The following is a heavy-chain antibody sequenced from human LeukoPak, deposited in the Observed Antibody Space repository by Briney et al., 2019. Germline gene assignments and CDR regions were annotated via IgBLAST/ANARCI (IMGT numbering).Heavy chain of an antibody. V-gene: IGHV3-30*18. CDR1: GFTFSSYG. CDR2: ISYDGSNK. Sequence: GGSLRLSCAASGFTFSSYGMHWVRQAPGKGLEWVAVISYDGSNKYYADSVKGRFTISGDNSKNTLYLQMNSLRAEDTAVYYCAKGEGATYFDYWGQGTLVTVSS. D-gene: IGHD1-26*01. CDR3: AKGEGATYFDY. J-gene: IGHJ4*02.